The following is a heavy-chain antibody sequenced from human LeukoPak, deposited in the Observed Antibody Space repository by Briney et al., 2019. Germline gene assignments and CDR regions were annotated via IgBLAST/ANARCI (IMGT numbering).Heavy chain of an antibody. CDR2: IIPILGIA. J-gene: IGHJ4*02. CDR3: ARDDGDYVRFDY. CDR1: GGTFSSYA. D-gene: IGHD4-17*01. V-gene: IGHV1-69*04. Sequence: SVKVSCKASGGTFSSYAISWVRQAPGQGLEWMGRIIPILGIANYAQKFQGRVTITADKSTSTAYMELSSLRSEDTAVYYCARDDGDYVRFDYRGQGTLVTVSS.